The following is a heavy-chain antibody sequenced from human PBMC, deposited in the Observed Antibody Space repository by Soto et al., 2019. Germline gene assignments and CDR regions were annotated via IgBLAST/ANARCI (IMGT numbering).Heavy chain of an antibody. V-gene: IGHV3-7*01. D-gene: IGHD2-2*02. CDR3: ARARVLILVLPAAISSTSWHDY. J-gene: IGHJ4*02. CDR2: TNQDGSEK. CDR1: VLTFSTYW. Sequence: WGSLLLSCAASVLTFSTYWMSWVRQAPGKGLDLVDNTNQDGSEKYYVDSVKGRFTISRDNAKSSLYLQMNSLRAEDTAVYYCARARVLILVLPAAISSTSWHDYWGQGTLVTVSS.